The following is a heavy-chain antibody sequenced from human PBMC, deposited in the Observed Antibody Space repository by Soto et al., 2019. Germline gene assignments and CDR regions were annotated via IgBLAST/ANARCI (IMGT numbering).Heavy chain of an antibody. CDR2: ISAYNGNT. J-gene: IGHJ5*02. V-gene: IGHV1-18*01. CDR3: ARDRISFDYYDSSGSPDNGFAP. Sequence: ASVKVSCKASGYTFTSYGISWVRQAPGQGLEWMGWISAYNGNTNYAQKLQGRVTMTTDTSTSTAYMELRSLRSDDTAVYYCARDRISFDYYDSSGSPDNGFAPWGQGTLVTVSS. D-gene: IGHD3-22*01. CDR1: GYTFTSYG.